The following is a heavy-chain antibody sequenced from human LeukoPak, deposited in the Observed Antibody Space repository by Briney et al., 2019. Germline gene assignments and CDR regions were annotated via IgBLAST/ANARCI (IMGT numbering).Heavy chain of an antibody. CDR1: GFTFSSYA. D-gene: IGHD2-2*01. CDR3: AKGSHYCTSTSCYPTRPLFDY. Sequence: GGSLRLSCAASGFTFSSYAVGWVRQAPGKGLEWVSGISGSGGSGGSTYYADSVKGRFTTSRDNANNTVYLQMNSLSAEDTAVYFCAKGSHYCTSTSCYPTRPLFDYWGQGTLVTVSS. V-gene: IGHV3-23*01. CDR2: ISGSGGSGGST. J-gene: IGHJ4*02.